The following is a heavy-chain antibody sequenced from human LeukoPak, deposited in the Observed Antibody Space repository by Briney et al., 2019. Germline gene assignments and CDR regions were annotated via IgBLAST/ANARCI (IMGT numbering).Heavy chain of an antibody. D-gene: IGHD2-2*01. CDR3: ARERGPATTDYYYYYMDV. CDR1: GGSISSYY. V-gene: IGHV4-4*07. Sequence: SETLSLTCAVYGGSISSYYWSWIRQPAGKGLEWIGRIFTSGSTNYNPSLKSRVTMSVNTSKNQFSLKLSSVTAADTAVYYCARERGPATTDYYYYYMDVWGKGTTVTISS. CDR2: IFTSGST. J-gene: IGHJ6*03.